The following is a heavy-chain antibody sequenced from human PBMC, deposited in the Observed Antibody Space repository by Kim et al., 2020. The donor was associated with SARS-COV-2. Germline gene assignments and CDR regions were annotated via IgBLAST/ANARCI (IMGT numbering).Heavy chain of an antibody. V-gene: IGHV1-24*01. Sequence: ASVKVSCKVSGYTLTELSMHWVRQAPGKGLEWMGGFDPEDGETIYAQKFQGRVTMTEDTSTDTAYMELSSLRSEDTTVYYCATEPPGQLRTNWFDPWGQGTLVTVSS. D-gene: IGHD2-2*01. CDR2: FDPEDGET. J-gene: IGHJ5*02. CDR3: ATEPPGQLRTNWFDP. CDR1: GYTLTELS.